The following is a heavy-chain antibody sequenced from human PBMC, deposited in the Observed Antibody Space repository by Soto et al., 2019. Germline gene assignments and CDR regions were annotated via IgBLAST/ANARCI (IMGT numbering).Heavy chain of an antibody. CDR2: ISYDGSNK. V-gene: IGHV3-30*18. D-gene: IGHD2-15*01. Sequence: GGSLRLSCAASGFTFSSYGMHWVRQAPGKGLEWVAVISYDGSNKYYADSVKGRFTISRDNSKNTLYLQMNSLRAEDTAVYYCAKMVVAATRLNYFDYWGQGTLVTVSS. J-gene: IGHJ4*02. CDR1: GFTFSSYG. CDR3: AKMVVAATRLNYFDY.